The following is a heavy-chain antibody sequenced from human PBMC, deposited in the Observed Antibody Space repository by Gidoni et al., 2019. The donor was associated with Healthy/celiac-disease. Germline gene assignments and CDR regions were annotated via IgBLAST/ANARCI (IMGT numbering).Heavy chain of an antibody. CDR2: IYWDDDK. Sequence: QITLQESGPTLVKPTQTLTLPCTFSGFSLSTSGVGVGWIRQPPGKALEWLALIYWDDDKRYSPALKSRLTITKDTSKNQVVLTMTNMDPVDTATYYCAHVGDYPPLFDYWGQGTLVTVSS. J-gene: IGHJ4*02. D-gene: IGHD4-17*01. CDR3: AHVGDYPPLFDY. CDR1: GFSLSTSGVG. V-gene: IGHV2-5*02.